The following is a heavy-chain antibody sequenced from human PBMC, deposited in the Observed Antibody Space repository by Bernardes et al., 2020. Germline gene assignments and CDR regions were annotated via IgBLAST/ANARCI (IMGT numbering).Heavy chain of an antibody. CDR1: GGSISSYY. CDR2: IYYSGST. CDR3: ARDGYNYEGFDP. D-gene: IGHD5-12*01. Sequence: SETLSLTRTVSGGSISSYYWSWIRQPPGKGLEWIGYIYYSGSTNYNPSLKSRVTISVDTSKNQFSLKLSSVTAADTAVYYCARDGYNYEGFDPWGQGTLVTVSS. V-gene: IGHV4-59*01. J-gene: IGHJ5*02.